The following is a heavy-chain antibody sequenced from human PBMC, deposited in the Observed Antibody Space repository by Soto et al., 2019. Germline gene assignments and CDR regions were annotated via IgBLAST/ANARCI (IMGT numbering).Heavy chain of an antibody. Sequence: TRSLTCTVSGGSISSGGYYWSWIRQHPGKGLEWIGYIYYSGSTYYNPSLKSRVTISVDTSKNQFSLKLSSVTAADTAVYYCARDRFKARNWFDPWGQGTLVTVSS. CDR2: IYYSGST. J-gene: IGHJ5*02. V-gene: IGHV4-31*03. CDR1: GGSISSGGYY. D-gene: IGHD3-3*01. CDR3: ARDRFKARNWFDP.